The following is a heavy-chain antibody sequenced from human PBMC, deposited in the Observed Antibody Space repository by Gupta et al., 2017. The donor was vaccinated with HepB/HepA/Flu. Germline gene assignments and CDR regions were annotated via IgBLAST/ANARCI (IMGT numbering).Heavy chain of an antibody. J-gene: IGHJ4*02. V-gene: IGHV2-70*04. Sequence: QVTLKACGPALGKPTQTLTLPCPFPGFSLSTGGPRVIWIRHPPGKALEWLARSDWDDDTFYSTSLKTRLTTSKDTSKNQVVLTMTNMDPVDTATYYCARMRDYGDDDFGYWGQGTPVTVSS. D-gene: IGHD4-17*01. CDR1: GFSLSTGGPR. CDR3: ARMRDYGDDDFGY. CDR2: SDWDDDT.